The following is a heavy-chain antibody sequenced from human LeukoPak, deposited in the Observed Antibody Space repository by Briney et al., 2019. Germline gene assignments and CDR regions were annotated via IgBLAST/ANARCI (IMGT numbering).Heavy chain of an antibody. CDR2: ISSGSTYI. CDR3: AKSFTVIGGPYYFDY. J-gene: IGHJ4*02. D-gene: IGHD3-16*02. V-gene: IGHV3-21*06. Sequence: PGESLRLSCAASGFTFSSYTMNWVRQAPGKGLEWVSSISSGSTYICYADSLKGRFTISRDNAKNSLYLLMNSLRAEDTAVYYCAKSFTVIGGPYYFDYWGQGTLVTVSS. CDR1: GFTFSSYT.